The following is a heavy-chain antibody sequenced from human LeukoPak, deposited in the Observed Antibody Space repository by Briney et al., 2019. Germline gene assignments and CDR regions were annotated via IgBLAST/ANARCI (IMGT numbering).Heavy chain of an antibody. V-gene: IGHV4-34*01. Sequence: SETLSLTCTDYGGSFRGYYWSWIRQPPGKGLEWIGEINHSGSTNYKPSLKSRVTIAVDTSKNQFSLKLSSVTAADTAVYYCARVEYGSGSIRRPVPRFDPWGQGTLVTVSS. J-gene: IGHJ5*02. CDR3: ARVEYGSGSIRRPVPRFDP. CDR1: GGSFRGYY. CDR2: INHSGST. D-gene: IGHD3-10*01.